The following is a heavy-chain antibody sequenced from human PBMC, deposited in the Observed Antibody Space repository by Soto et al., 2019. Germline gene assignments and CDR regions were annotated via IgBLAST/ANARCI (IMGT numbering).Heavy chain of an antibody. J-gene: IGHJ6*02. CDR2: ISGSGGST. Sequence: GGSLRLSCAASGFTFSSYAMSWVRQAPGKGLEWVSAISGSGGSTYYADSVKGRFTISRDNSKNTLYLQMNSLRAEDTAVYYCANPIFGLVIGHGMDVWGQGTTVTVSS. D-gene: IGHD3-3*01. V-gene: IGHV3-23*01. CDR1: GFTFSSYA. CDR3: ANPIFGLVIGHGMDV.